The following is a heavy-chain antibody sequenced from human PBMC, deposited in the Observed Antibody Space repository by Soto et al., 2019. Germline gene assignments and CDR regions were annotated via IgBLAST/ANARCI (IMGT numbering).Heavy chain of an antibody. CDR1: GFTFSSYA. D-gene: IGHD6-19*01. V-gene: IGHV3-23*01. Sequence: GESLKISCAASGFTFSSYALSWVRQAPGKGLEGVSVISGSGGSTYYADSVKGRFTISRDNSKNTLYLQMNSLRAEDTAVYYCAKDRTLGAVAGTLFDYWGQGTLVTVSS. CDR3: AKDRTLGAVAGTLFDY. CDR2: ISGSGGST. J-gene: IGHJ4*02.